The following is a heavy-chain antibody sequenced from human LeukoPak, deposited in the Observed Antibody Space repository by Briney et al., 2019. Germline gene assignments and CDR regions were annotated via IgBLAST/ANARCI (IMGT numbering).Heavy chain of an antibody. Sequence: GGSLRLSCAASGFTFSSYSMNWVRQAPGKGLEWVSSISSSSSYIYYADSVKGRFTISRVNAKNSLYLQMNSLRAEDTAVYYCARDRGYSSSRYYFDYWGQGTLVTVSS. CDR2: ISSSSSYI. D-gene: IGHD6-13*01. V-gene: IGHV3-21*01. J-gene: IGHJ4*02. CDR1: GFTFSSYS. CDR3: ARDRGYSSSRYYFDY.